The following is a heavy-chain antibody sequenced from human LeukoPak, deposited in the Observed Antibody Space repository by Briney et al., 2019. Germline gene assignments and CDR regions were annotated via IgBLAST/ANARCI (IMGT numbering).Heavy chain of an antibody. V-gene: IGHV4-59*01. Sequence: SETLSLTCTVSGGSISSYYWSWIRQPPGTGLEWIGYIYYTGSTNFNPSLNGRVSISRDTTKNLFSLRLRSVTAADTAVYFCARGRVSSSTWYSTYYYYFYMDVWGKGTTVTVSS. CDR2: IYYTGST. J-gene: IGHJ6*03. CDR3: ARGRVSSSTWYSTYYYYFYMDV. CDR1: GGSISSYY. D-gene: IGHD1-1*01.